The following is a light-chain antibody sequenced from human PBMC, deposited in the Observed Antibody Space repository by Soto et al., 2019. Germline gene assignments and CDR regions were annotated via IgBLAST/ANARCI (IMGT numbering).Light chain of an antibody. CDR2: EVT. CDR3: RSYTNIATWG. V-gene: IGLV2-14*01. J-gene: IGLJ3*02. CDR1: RSDVGGFDY. Sequence: QSVLTQPASVSGSPGQSITISCTGTRSDVGGFDYVSWYQQHPGEAPKLIIYEVTHRPSGVSNRFSGSKSGNTASLTISGLQAEDEAAYYCRSYTNIATWGFGGVTKLTVL.